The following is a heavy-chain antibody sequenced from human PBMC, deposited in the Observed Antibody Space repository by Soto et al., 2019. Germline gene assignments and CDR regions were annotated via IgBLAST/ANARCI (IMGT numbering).Heavy chain of an antibody. CDR1: GGTFSSYT. V-gene: IGHV1-69*02. J-gene: IGHJ5*02. D-gene: IGHD4-17*01. CDR2: IIPILGIA. Sequence: QVQLVPSGAEVKKPGSSVKVSCKASGGTFSSYTINWVRQSPGQGPEWMGRIIPILGIANYAQKFQGRVTITADTSTSTAYMELSMLRSDDTAVYYCARQYGDYIAGSWGQGTLVTVSS. CDR3: ARQYGDYIAGS.